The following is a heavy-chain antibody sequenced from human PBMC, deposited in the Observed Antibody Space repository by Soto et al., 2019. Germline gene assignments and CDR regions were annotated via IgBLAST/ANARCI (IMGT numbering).Heavy chain of an antibody. CDR3: ARSYDSSGYPPIY. D-gene: IGHD3-22*01. CDR2: IYYSGST. Sequence: PSETLSLTCTVSGGSISISSYYWGWIRQPPGKGLEWIGSIYYSGSTYYNPSLKSRVTISVDTSKNQFSLKLSSVTAADTAVYYCARSYDSSGYPPIYWGQGTLVTVSS. J-gene: IGHJ4*02. CDR1: GGSISISSYY. V-gene: IGHV4-39*01.